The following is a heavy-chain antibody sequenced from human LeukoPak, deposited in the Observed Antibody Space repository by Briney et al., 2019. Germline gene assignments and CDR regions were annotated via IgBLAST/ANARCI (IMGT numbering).Heavy chain of an antibody. CDR3: ARALTAVALFLYFDF. CDR1: GFTFDDYG. CDR2: INWNGGST. V-gene: IGHV3-20*04. Sequence: GGSLRLSCAASGFTFDDYGMSWVRQAPGKGLEWVSGINWNGGSTGYADSVKGRFTISRDNAKNSLYLQMNSLRAEDTAVYYCARALTAVALFLYFDFWGQGTLVTVSS. J-gene: IGHJ4*02. D-gene: IGHD6-13*01.